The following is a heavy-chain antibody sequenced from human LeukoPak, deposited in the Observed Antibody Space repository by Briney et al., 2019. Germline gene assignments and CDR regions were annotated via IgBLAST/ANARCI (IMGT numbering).Heavy chain of an antibody. CDR1: GGTFTSYG. J-gene: IGHJ4*02. CDR2: ISAYNGNT. D-gene: IGHD3-22*01. Sequence: ASVKASCKASGGTFTSYGISWVRQAPGQGLEWMGWISAYNGNTNYAQKLQGRVTMTTDTSTSTAYMELRSLRSDDTAVYYCARGVPRWYYDSSGYYYVDYWGQGTLVTVSS. CDR3: ARGVPRWYYDSSGYYYVDY. V-gene: IGHV1-18*01.